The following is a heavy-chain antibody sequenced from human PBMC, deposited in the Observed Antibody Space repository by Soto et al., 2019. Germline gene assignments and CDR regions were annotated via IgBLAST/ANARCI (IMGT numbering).Heavy chain of an antibody. CDR1: VVSFSGYY. CDR2: INHSGST. CDR3: ARVRVHPKGTGTKGWFEP. J-gene: IGHJ5*02. Sequence: PSETLSLTCAVYVVSFSGYYWSWIRQPPGKWLEWIGEINHSGSTNYNPSLKSRVTISVDTSKNQFSLKLSSVTAADTAVYYCARVRVHPKGTGTKGWFEPWGQGTLVTVSS. V-gene: IGHV4-34*01. D-gene: IGHD1-1*01.